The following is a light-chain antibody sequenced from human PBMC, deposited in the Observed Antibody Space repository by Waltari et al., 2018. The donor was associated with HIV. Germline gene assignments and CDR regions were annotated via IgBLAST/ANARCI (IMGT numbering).Light chain of an antibody. CDR2: QNA. J-gene: IGLJ2*01. V-gene: IGLV3-1*01. CDR1: KLGHKY. CDR3: QAWDRASVI. Sequence: SYELTQPPSVSVSPGQTASITCSGDKLGHKYVCWYQQKPGQSPVLILYQNAKRPSGIPERFSGSNSGNTATLTISGTQAIDEADYYCQAWDRASVIFGGGTKLTVL.